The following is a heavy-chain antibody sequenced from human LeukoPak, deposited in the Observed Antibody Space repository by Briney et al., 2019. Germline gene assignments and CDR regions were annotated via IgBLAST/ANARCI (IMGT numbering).Heavy chain of an antibody. Sequence: GVSLRLSCAASGFTFSDYYMDWVRQAPGKGLEWVGLTRNKANSYTTEYAASVKDRFTISRDDSKSSLYLQMNSLKAEDTAVYYCARGWSPRGYSFALRYYGMDVWGQGTTVTVSS. CDR1: GFTFSDYY. J-gene: IGHJ6*02. D-gene: IGHD5-18*01. V-gene: IGHV3-72*01. CDR2: TRNKANSYTT. CDR3: ARGWSPRGYSFALRYYGMDV.